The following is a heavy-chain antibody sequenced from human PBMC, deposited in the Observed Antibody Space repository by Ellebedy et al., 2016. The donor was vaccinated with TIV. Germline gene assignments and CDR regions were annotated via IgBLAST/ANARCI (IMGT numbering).Heavy chain of an antibody. CDR1: GGPISNYY. CDR2: IYYSGST. Sequence: MPSETLSLTCTVSGGPISNYYWSWIRQTPGKGLEWIGYIYYSGSTNYNPSLMSRVTISVDTSRSQFSLKLTSVSAADTAIYFCARGRGHTNTAFDSWGRGTLVTVSS. J-gene: IGHJ4*02. CDR3: ARGRGHTNTAFDS. D-gene: IGHD2-8*01. V-gene: IGHV4-59*01.